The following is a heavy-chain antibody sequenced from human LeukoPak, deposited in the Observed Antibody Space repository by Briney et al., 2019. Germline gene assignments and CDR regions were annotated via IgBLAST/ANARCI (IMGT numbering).Heavy chain of an antibody. J-gene: IGHJ4*02. V-gene: IGHV3-30*03. D-gene: IGHD6-13*01. CDR3: ARVGAYSSSWYGY. CDR2: ISYDGSNK. Sequence: GGSLRLSCAASGFTFSSYGMHWVRQAPGKGLEWVAVISYDGSNKYYADSVKGRFTISRDNANNSLYLQMNSLRAEDTAVYFCARVGAYSSSWYGYWGRGTLVTVSS. CDR1: GFTFSSYG.